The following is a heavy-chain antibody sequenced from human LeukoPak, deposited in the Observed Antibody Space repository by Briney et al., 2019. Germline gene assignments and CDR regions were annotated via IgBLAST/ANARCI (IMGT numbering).Heavy chain of an antibody. CDR1: GFTFTSYS. CDR2: ISRDSSNI. D-gene: IGHD3-3*01. J-gene: IGHJ5*02. Sequence: GGSLRLSCAASGFTFTSYSINWVRQAPGKGLEWVSYISRDSSNIYYADSVKGRFTISRDNAKNSLYLQMNSLRAEDTAVYYCARHAYYDFWSGPRGWFDPWGQGTLVTVSS. CDR3: ARHAYYDFWSGPRGWFDP. V-gene: IGHV3-48*04.